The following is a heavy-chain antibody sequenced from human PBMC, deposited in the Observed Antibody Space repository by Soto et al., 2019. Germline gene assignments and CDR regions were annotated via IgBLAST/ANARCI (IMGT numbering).Heavy chain of an antibody. CDR1: SDSVSRSY. CDR2: ISYTGSP. CDR3: AKNGGWPPDAVEYFQH. V-gene: IGHV4-59*02. D-gene: IGHD6-19*01. J-gene: IGHJ1*01. Sequence: SETLSLTCIVSSDSVSRSYWSWVRQSPGKGLEWIAYISYTGSPNYNPSLKSRVTISVDTSKNHLSLTLSSVTAADTAVYYCAKNGGWPPDAVEYFQHWRQRTLVTVSS.